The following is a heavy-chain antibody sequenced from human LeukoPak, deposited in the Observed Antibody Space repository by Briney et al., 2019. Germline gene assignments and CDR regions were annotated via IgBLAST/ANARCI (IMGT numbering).Heavy chain of an antibody. CDR3: AKLPSGGTGTALIDY. Sequence: GGSLRLSCAASGFTFSSHGMHWVRQAPGKGLEWVAVIWYDGSNKYYADSVKGRFTISRDNSKNTLYLQMNSLRAEDTAVYYCAKLPSGGTGTALIDYWGQGTLVTVSS. CDR1: GFTFSSHG. D-gene: IGHD1-1*01. J-gene: IGHJ4*02. CDR2: IWYDGSNK. V-gene: IGHV3-33*06.